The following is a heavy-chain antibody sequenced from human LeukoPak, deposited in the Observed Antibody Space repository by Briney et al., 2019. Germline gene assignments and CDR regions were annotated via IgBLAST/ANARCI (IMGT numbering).Heavy chain of an antibody. Sequence: GGSLRLSCAASGFTFSSYAMHWVRQAPGKGLEWVAVISYDGSNKYYADSVKGRFTISRDNSKYTLYLQMNSLRAEDTAVYYCASDMVRGVITFNFDYWGQGTLVTVSS. D-gene: IGHD3-10*01. CDR1: GFTFSSYA. V-gene: IGHV3-30*04. CDR3: ASDMVRGVITFNFDY. J-gene: IGHJ4*02. CDR2: ISYDGSNK.